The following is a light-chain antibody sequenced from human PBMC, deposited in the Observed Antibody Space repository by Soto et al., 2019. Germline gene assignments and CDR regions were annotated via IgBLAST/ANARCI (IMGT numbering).Light chain of an antibody. V-gene: IGKV3-20*01. Sequence: EIVLTQSPGTLSLSPGERATLSCRASQSVDSNSLAWYQHKPGQAPRVLIYGASNSATGIPDRFTGSGSGTDVTLTINRLEPEDSGMYYCQQYGNSPRTCGQGTRVEIK. CDR3: QQYGNSPRT. CDR1: QSVDSNS. J-gene: IGKJ1*01. CDR2: GAS.